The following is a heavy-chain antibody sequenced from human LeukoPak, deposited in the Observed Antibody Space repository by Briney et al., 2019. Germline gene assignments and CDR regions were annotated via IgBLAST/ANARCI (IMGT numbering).Heavy chain of an antibody. CDR2: IYASGST. V-gene: IGHV4-4*07. J-gene: IGHJ4*02. CDR1: GGSISSYY. Sequence: SETLSLTCTVSGGSISSYYWNWIRQPAGKGLEWIGRIYASGSTNYNPSLKSRVTISLDTSKNQFSLTLTSVTAADTAVYYCARGAGWWDYWGQGTLVTVSS. D-gene: IGHD2-15*01. CDR3: ARGAGWWDY.